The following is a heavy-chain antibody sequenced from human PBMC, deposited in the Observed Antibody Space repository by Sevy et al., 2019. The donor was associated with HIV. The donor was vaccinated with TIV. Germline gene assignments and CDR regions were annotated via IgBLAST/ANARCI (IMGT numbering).Heavy chain of an antibody. CDR1: GDSISSTHW. Sequence: SLTCAVSGDSISSTHWWNWVRQPPGKGLEWIGEIYHSGSTNYNPSLRSRVVISVDKPKNQFSLRLSSVTAADTAVYHCARAPILPTRPYYSDYWGQGTLVTVSS. D-gene: IGHD3-3*02. CDR2: IYHSGST. V-gene: IGHV4-4*02. CDR3: ARAPILPTRPYYSDY. J-gene: IGHJ4*02.